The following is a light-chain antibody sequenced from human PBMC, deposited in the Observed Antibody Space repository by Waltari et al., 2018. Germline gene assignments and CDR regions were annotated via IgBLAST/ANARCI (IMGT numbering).Light chain of an antibody. J-gene: IGLJ1*01. Sequence: QSALTQPASVSGSPGQSITISCTGTSSDVGGYNYVSWHQQHPGKAPKLMIYDVSNRPSGVSNRFSGSKSGNTASLTISGLQAEDETDYYCSSYRSSSTPNYVFGTGTKVTVL. CDR1: SSDVGGYNY. CDR2: DVS. CDR3: SSYRSSSTPNYV. V-gene: IGLV2-14*01.